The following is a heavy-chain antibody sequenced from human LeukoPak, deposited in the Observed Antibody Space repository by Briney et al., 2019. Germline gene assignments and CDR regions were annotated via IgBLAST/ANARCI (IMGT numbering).Heavy chain of an antibody. CDR3: ARADSYYDILPGYDY. CDR1: GFRFSHFG. J-gene: IGHJ4*02. Sequence: GGSLRLSCAASGFRFSHFGMHWLRQAPGKGLEWVAATTSDETFKKYVESVQGRFTISRDNSKSTLYLQMNSLRIEDTAVYYCARADSYYDILPGYDYWGQGTLVTVSS. D-gene: IGHD3-9*01. CDR2: TTSDETFK. V-gene: IGHV3-30*03.